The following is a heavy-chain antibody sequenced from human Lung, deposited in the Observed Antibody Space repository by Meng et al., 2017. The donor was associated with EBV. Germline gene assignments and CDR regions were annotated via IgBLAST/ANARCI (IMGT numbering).Heavy chain of an antibody. CDR2: VTHRRNT. CDR3: ASSHSGKVGASRLDY. Sequence: QVQLQVSGLELGTPAKNPSLSCTVSGDAFNNYYWTWIRQCAGKGLGWIGEVTHRRNTNYNQSLKRRVTISIDTSKTQFSLTVTSVTAADTAMYYCASSHSGKVGASRLDYWGQGALVTVSS. J-gene: IGHJ4*02. CDR1: GDAFNNYY. V-gene: IGHV4-34*01. D-gene: IGHD1-26*01.